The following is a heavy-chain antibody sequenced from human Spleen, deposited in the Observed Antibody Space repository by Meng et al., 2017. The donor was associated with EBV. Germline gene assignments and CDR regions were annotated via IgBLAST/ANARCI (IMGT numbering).Heavy chain of an antibody. CDR3: ARGYCSGGSCYSDY. J-gene: IGHJ4*02. CDR1: GYSISSGSC. CDR2: IYHSGST. D-gene: IGHD2-15*01. V-gene: IGHV4-4*02. Sequence: HGLLQDPVPGLLKPSGSLPRTYVSYGYSISSGSCWCWVRQPPRKGLEWIGRIYHSGSTNYNPSLKSRVAKSVDTSKNQFSLKLSSVTAADTAVYYCARGYCSGGSCYSDYWGQGTLVTVSS.